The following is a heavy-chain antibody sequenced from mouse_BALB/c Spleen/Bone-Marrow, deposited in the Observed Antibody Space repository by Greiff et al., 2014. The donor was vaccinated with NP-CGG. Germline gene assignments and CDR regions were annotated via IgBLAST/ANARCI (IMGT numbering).Heavy chain of an antibody. D-gene: IGHD2-12*01. CDR2: ISTGGGGT. J-gene: IGHJ3*01. CDR3: VRYNDDETCCAY. Sequence: DVQLQESGGGLVQPGGSLKLSCATSGFTFSDYYMYWVRQTPEKRLEWVAYISTGGGGTYYTDTVKGRFTISRDKAKNTLYLQMSLLKTEYTSMYYGVRYNDDETCCAYWGQGTLVTVSS. V-gene: IGHV5-12*02. CDR1: GFTFSDYY.